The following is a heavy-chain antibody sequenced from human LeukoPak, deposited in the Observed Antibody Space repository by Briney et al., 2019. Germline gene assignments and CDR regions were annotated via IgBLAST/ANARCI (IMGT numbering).Heavy chain of an antibody. CDR3: ATNHITTFGVVIVGWFDP. Sequence: ASVKVSCKASGGTFSSYATSWVRQAPGKGLEWMGGFDPEDGETIYAQKFQGRVTMTEDTSTDTAYMELSSLRSEDTAVYYCATNHITTFGVVIVGWFDPWAREPWSPSPQ. J-gene: IGHJ5*02. CDR2: FDPEDGET. V-gene: IGHV1-24*01. D-gene: IGHD3-3*01. CDR1: GGTFSSYA.